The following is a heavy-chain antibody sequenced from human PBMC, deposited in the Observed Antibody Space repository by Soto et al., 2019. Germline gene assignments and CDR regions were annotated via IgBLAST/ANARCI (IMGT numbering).Heavy chain of an antibody. D-gene: IGHD1-7*01. CDR1: GYSISEVS. V-gene: IGHV1-24*01. CDR3: ATSLELPLGVDV. J-gene: IGHJ6*02. Sequence: VKVYCKVAGYSISEVSIHWGRKDNEKGLEWMGSFDPEDGETINKQKFQDRVTMTGDTSSDTGYMELSNLRSEDTAVYYCATSLELPLGVDVWGQGTTVTVSS. CDR2: FDPEDGET.